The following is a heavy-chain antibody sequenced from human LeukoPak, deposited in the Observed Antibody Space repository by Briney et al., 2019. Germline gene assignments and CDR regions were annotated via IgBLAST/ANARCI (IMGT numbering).Heavy chain of an antibody. D-gene: IGHD6-19*01. J-gene: IGHJ6*02. CDR2: IYYSGST. Sequence: SETLSLTCTVSGGSISSSSYYWGWIRQPPGKGLEWIGSIYYSGSTYYNPSLKSRVTISADTSKNQFSLKLSSVTAADTAVYYCARPTHSSGWYSNYYYGMDVWGQGTTVTVSS. CDR3: ARPTHSSGWYSNYYYGMDV. CDR1: GGSISSSSYY. V-gene: IGHV4-39*01.